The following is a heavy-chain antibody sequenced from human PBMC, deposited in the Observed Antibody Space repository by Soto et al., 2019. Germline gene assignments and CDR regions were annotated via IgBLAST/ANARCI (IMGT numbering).Heavy chain of an antibody. V-gene: IGHV1-18*04. J-gene: IGHJ5*02. CDR3: ARQGFTAPWGWFDP. Sequence: ASVKVSCKASGYTFTNNGISWVRQAPGQGPEWMGWISPHNGNTNYAQSFQGRVTMTTDTSTSTAYMELRSLRYDDTAVFYCARQGFTAPWGWFDPWGQGTLVTVSS. D-gene: IGHD5-18*01. CDR2: ISPHNGNT. CDR1: GYTFTNNG.